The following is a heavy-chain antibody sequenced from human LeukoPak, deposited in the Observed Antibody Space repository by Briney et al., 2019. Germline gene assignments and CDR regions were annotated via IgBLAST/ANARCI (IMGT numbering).Heavy chain of an antibody. CDR2: ISGSGGST. CDR3: AKDRWGGGGLSGSLDY. CDR1: GFTFSSYA. Sequence: GGSLRLSCAASGFTFSSYAMSWVRQAPGKGLEWVSAISGSGGSTYYADSVKGRFTISRDNSKNTLYLQMNSLRAEDTAVYYCAKDRWGGGGLSGSLDYWGQGTLVTVSS. J-gene: IGHJ4*02. V-gene: IGHV3-23*01. D-gene: IGHD1-26*01.